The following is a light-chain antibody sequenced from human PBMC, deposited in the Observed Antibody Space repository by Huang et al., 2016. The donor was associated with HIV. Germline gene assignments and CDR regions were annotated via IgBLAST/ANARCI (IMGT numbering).Light chain of an antibody. CDR1: QGISSY. CDR3: QQLNSLYT. V-gene: IGKV1-9*01. J-gene: IGKJ2*01. Sequence: IQLTQSPSSLSASVGDSVPITCLASQGISSYLAWDQQKPGKAPKLLIYAASTLQSGVPSRFSGSGSGTDFTLTISSLQPEDFATYYCQQLNSLYTFGQGTKLEIK. CDR2: AAS.